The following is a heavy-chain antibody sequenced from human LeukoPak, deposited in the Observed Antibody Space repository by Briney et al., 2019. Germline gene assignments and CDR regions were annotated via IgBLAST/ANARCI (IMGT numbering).Heavy chain of an antibody. Sequence: SETLSLTCTVSDGSFSSGGYSWSWIRQPPGKGLAWIGYIYHSGSTYYNPSLKSRVTISVDRSKNQFSLKLSSVTAADTAVYYCARVSFYCSSTSCSGAYGMDVWGQGTTVTVSS. V-gene: IGHV4-30-2*01. CDR3: ARVSFYCSSTSCSGAYGMDV. CDR2: IYHSGST. CDR1: DGSFSSGGYS. J-gene: IGHJ6*02. D-gene: IGHD2-2*01.